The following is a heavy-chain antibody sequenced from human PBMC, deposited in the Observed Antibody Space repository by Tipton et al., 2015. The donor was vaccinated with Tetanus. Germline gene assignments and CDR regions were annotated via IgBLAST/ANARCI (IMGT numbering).Heavy chain of an antibody. CDR2: VYYSGTT. CDR1: GGSISGHY. Sequence: TLSLTCTVSGGSISGHYWSWIRQPPGKGLEWLGRVYYSGTTNYNPSLNSRATISVDTSRKQVSLKLTSVTAADTAVYYCARTQGSALIDYWGQGTLVTVSS. D-gene: IGHD2-8*01. J-gene: IGHJ4*02. V-gene: IGHV4-59*11. CDR3: ARTQGSALIDY.